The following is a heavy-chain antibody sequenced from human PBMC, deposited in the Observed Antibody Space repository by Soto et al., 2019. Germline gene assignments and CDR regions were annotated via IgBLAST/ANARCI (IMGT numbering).Heavy chain of an antibody. V-gene: IGHV1-69*06. D-gene: IGHD5-18*01. J-gene: IGHJ4*02. CDR2: IIPVFGTG. Sequence: SVKVSCKASGGTFSSYAISWVRQAPGQGLEWMGGIIPVFGTGIYAQKFQGRVTITADKSTNTAYMELSSLRSEDTAVYFCARVGGTGGYTYGLDYWGQGTLVTVSS. CDR1: GGTFSSYA. CDR3: ARVGGTGGYTYGLDY.